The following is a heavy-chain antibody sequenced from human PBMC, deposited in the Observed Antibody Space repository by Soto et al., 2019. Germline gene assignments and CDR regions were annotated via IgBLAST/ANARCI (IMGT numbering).Heavy chain of an antibody. J-gene: IGHJ3*02. CDR1: GYPVTAYY. Sequence: QLHLVQSGAVVKKPGASVTVSCSASGYPVTAYYMHWVRQAPGRGLEWMGGINPATGAAKYTQTFQGRVTMTREPSTGTGFMELSGLTSEDPAVFYCARGGGVGVAGSAAFDMWGQGTLVTVSS. CDR2: INPATGAA. CDR3: ARGGGVGVAGSAAFDM. V-gene: IGHV1-2*02. D-gene: IGHD3-3*01.